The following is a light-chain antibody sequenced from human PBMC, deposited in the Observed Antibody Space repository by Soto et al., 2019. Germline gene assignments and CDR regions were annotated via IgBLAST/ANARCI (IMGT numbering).Light chain of an antibody. CDR3: SSYTRSSTWV. J-gene: IGLJ3*02. CDR2: KVS. V-gene: IGLV2-14*01. Sequence: QSALTQPASVSGSPRQSITISCTGTSSDVGDGDFVSWYQQRPGNAPKLMIYKVSNRPSGVSNRFSGSKSGNTASLTISGLQAEDEADYYCSSYTRSSTWVFGGGTKLTVL. CDR1: SSDVGDGDF.